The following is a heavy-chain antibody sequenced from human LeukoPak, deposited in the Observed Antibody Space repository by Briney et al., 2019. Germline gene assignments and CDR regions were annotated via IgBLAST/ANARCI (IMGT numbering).Heavy chain of an antibody. CDR3: ARGPLEYCSSTSCYGYFDL. Sequence: ASVKVSCKASGYTFTSYGISWVRQAPGQGLEWMGWISAYNGNTNYAQKLQGRVTMTTDTSTSTAYLELRSLRSDDTAVYYCARGPLEYCSSTSCYGYFDLWGRGTLVTVPS. V-gene: IGHV1-18*01. D-gene: IGHD2-2*01. J-gene: IGHJ2*01. CDR2: ISAYNGNT. CDR1: GYTFTSYG.